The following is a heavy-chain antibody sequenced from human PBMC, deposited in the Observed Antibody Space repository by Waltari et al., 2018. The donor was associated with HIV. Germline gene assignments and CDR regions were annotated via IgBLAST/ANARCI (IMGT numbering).Heavy chain of an antibody. V-gene: IGHV4-39*01. CDR2: IYYSGST. D-gene: IGHD2-15*01. CDR1: GGSISSSSYY. J-gene: IGHJ5*02. CDR3: ARQQYCSGGSCPYNWFDP. Sequence: QLQLQESGPGLVKPSETLSLPCTVSGGSISSSSYYWGWLRQPPGKGLEWSGRIYYSGSTYYNPSLKSRVTISVDTSKNQFSLKLSSVTAADTAVYYCARQQYCSGGSCPYNWFDPWGQGTLVTVSS.